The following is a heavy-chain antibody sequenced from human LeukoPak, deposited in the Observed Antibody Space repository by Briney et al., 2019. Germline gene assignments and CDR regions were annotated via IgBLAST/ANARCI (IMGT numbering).Heavy chain of an antibody. CDR3: VRGHSIFDY. CDR2: IITSGANT. J-gene: IGHJ4*02. D-gene: IGHD4-11*01. CDR1: GFIFRNYD. Sequence: GGSLRLSCAASGFIFRNYDMTWVRQAPGKGLQWVSHIITSGANTYYADPVKGRFTISRDNSKNTLFLQMNSLRAEDTALYYCVRGHSIFDYWGQGTLVTVSS. V-gene: IGHV3-23*01.